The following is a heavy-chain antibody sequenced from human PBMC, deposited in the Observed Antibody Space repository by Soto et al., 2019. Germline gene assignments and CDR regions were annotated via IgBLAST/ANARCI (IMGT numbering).Heavy chain of an antibody. CDR2: INPSGGST. J-gene: IGHJ4*02. CDR1: GYTFTSYY. D-gene: IGHD2-21*02. Sequence: GASVKVSCKASGYTFTSYYMHWVRQAPGQGLEWMGIINPSGGSTSYAQKFQGRVTITADESTSTAYMELSSLRSEDTAVYYCARGTVYCGGDCYYDYWGQGTLVTVSS. CDR3: ARGTVYCGGDCYYDY. V-gene: IGHV1-46*01.